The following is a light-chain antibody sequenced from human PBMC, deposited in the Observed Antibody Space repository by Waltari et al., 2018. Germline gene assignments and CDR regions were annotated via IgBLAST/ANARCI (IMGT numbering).Light chain of an antibody. CDR2: AAS. CDR3: QQYYSTLWT. V-gene: IGKV1-NL1*01. J-gene: IGKJ1*01. Sequence: DIQMTQSPSSLSASVGDRVTITCRASQGISNSLAWYQQKPGKAPKLLLYAASRLEIGVPSRFSGSGSGTDYTLTISSLQPEDFATYYCQQYYSTLWTFGQGTKVEIK. CDR1: QGISNS.